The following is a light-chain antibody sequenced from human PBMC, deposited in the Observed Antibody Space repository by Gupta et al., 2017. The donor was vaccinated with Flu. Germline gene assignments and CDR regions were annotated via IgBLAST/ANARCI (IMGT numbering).Light chain of an antibody. Sequence: PAQTATISCYGEKLGEKYVCWYQQKTGQSPVVIIYEDKKRPSGTPDRFSGSNSGNLATLTISGTQPVDEADYYCQAWDTSTHVFFGGGTKLTVL. V-gene: IGLV3-1*01. CDR1: KLGEKY. CDR3: QAWDTSTHVF. J-gene: IGLJ2*01. CDR2: EDK.